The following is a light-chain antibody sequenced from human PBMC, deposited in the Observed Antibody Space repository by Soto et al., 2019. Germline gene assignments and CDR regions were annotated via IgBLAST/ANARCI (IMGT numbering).Light chain of an antibody. V-gene: IGLV2-14*01. J-gene: IGLJ1*01. Sequence: QSVLTQPASVSGSPGQSITISCTGTSSDLAIYNYVSWYQQQPGKAPKLMIYQVTNRPSGVSNRFSGSRSGNTASLTISGLQAEDEADYYCSSFTSNRIYVFGPGTKVTVL. CDR3: SSFTSNRIYV. CDR2: QVT. CDR1: SSDLAIYNY.